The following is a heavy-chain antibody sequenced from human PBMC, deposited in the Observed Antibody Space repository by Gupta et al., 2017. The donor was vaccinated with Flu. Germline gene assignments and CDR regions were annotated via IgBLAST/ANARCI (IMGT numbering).Heavy chain of an antibody. Sequence: RVTLTESGPALVKPTQTLTLTCTFSGFSLRTSGTCLSWIRQPPGKALEWLALLDWDGDIFYNTSLKARLTISKDTSKNQVALTMPNLDPVDTATYYGARTSVAGPPGDTFFYYYMDVWGKGTTVTVSS. CDR2: LDWDGDI. D-gene: IGHD6-19*01. J-gene: IGHJ6*03. V-gene: IGHV2-70*11. CDR3: ARTSVAGPPGDTFFYYYMDV. CDR1: GFSLRTSGTC.